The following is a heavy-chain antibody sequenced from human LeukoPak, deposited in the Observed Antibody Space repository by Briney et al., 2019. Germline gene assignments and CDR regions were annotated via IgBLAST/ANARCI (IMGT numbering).Heavy chain of an antibody. CDR3: AKDRVDGSGSQFDS. CDR1: GFTFSSHG. Sequence: PGGSLRLSCVASGFTFSSHGMNWVRQAPGKGLEWVSSITGSGALTYYADSVKGRFTISKDNAMDTLFLQMNSLRADDTAVYYCAKDRVDGSGSQFDSWGQGSLVTVSS. V-gene: IGHV3-23*01. CDR2: ITGSGALT. J-gene: IGHJ4*02. D-gene: IGHD3-10*01.